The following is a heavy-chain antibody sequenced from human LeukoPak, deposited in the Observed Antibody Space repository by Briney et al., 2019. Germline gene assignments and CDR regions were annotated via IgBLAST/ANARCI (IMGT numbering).Heavy chain of an antibody. CDR1: GGSISSGSFY. Sequence: SETLSLTCTVSGGSISSGSFYWSWIRQPAGKGLGWIGRIYASGSTNYNPSLKSRVTISVDTSKNQFSLKLTSVTAADTAVYYCARSAIFGVVIITPSVWGQGTLVTVSS. J-gene: IGHJ4*02. D-gene: IGHD3-3*01. V-gene: IGHV4-61*02. CDR3: ARSAIFGVVIITPSV. CDR2: IYASGST.